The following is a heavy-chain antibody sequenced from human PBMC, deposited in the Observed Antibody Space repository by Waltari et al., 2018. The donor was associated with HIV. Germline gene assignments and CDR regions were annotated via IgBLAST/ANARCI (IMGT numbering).Heavy chain of an antibody. J-gene: IGHJ5*01. V-gene: IGHV3-9*01. CDR2: ISWNSSIT. Sequence: EVQLVESGGGLVQPGRSLRLSCVASGFTFDDYPMHWVRQSPGKGVEWVSGISWNSSITDYGDSVKGRFTISRDNAKNSLYLQMNSLTVEDTAFYYCAKGGSHLTIFEAWFDSWGQGTLVTVSS. D-gene: IGHD3-3*01. CDR1: GFTFDDYP. CDR3: AKGGSHLTIFEAWFDS.